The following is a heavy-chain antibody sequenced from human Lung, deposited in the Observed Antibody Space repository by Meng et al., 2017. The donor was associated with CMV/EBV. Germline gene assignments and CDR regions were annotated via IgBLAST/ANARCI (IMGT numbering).Heavy chain of an antibody. J-gene: IGHJ5*02. V-gene: IGHV4-61*01. CDR3: AREPGDFWSGYHGWFDP. CDR1: GGSVSSGSYY. CDR2: IYYSGST. Sequence: SXTLSLXCTVSGGSVSSGSYYWSWIRQPPGKGLEWIGYIYYSGSTNYNPSLKSRVTISVDTSKNQFSLKLSSVTAADTAVYYCAREPGDFWSGYHGWFDPXGQGXLVTVSS. D-gene: IGHD3-3*01.